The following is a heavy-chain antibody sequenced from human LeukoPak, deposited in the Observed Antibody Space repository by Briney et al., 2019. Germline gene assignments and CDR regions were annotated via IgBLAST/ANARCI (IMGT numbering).Heavy chain of an antibody. CDR2: INPNSGGT. Sequence: ASVKVSCKASGYTFTGYYMHWVRQAPRQGLEWMGRINPNSGGTNYAQKFQGRVTMTRDTSISTAYMELSRLRSEDTAVYYCARDLEDYYDSSGYYLCYWGQGTLVTVSS. D-gene: IGHD3-22*01. CDR1: GYTFTGYY. J-gene: IGHJ4*02. V-gene: IGHV1-2*06. CDR3: ARDLEDYYDSSGYYLCY.